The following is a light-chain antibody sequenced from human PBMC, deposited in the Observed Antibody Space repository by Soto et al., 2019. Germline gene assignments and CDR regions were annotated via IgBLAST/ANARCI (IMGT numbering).Light chain of an antibody. CDR3: SSYTSGSTSYV. J-gene: IGLJ1*01. Sequence: QSALAQPASVSGSPGQSITISCTGTSSDVGGYNYVSWYQQHPGKAPKLMIYEVSNRPSGVSNRFSGSKSGNTASLTISGLQAEDEADYYCSSYTSGSTSYVFGTGTKVTVL. CDR2: EVS. V-gene: IGLV2-14*01. CDR1: SSDVGGYNY.